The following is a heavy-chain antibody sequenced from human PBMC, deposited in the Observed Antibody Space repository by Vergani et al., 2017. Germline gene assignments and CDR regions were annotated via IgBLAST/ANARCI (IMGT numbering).Heavy chain of an antibody. J-gene: IGHJ3*02. CDR1: GGSISSGHYY. CDR2: IYYSGST. CDR3: ARETCSSTSCLYLGVAFDI. Sequence: QLQLQESGSGLVKPSQTLSLTCTVSGGSISSGHYYWSWIRRPPGKGLEWIGHIYYSGSTYYKSSLKSRVTISVDTSNNQFSLKLSSVTAADTAVYYCARETCSSTSCLYLGVAFDIWGQGTMVTVSS. D-gene: IGHD2-2*01. V-gene: IGHV4-30-4*01.